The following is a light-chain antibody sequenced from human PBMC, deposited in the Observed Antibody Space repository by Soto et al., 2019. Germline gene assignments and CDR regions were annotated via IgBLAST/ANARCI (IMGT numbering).Light chain of an antibody. CDR2: EVS. CDR1: SSDVGGYNY. CDR3: SSYTSSNTLV. V-gene: IGLV2-14*01. Sequence: QSALTQPASVSGSPGQSITISCTGTSSDVGGYNYVSWYQQHPGQAPKLMISEVSYRTSGLSNRFSGSKSGNTASLTISGLQAEDEADYYCSSYTSSNTLVFGGGTKLTVL. J-gene: IGLJ2*01.